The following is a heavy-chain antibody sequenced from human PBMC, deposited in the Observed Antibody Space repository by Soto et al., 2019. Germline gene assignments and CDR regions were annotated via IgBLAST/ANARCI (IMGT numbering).Heavy chain of an antibody. J-gene: IGHJ4*02. CDR2: IYSGGST. CDR1: GFTVSRNY. CDR3: ARGGNPNDY. D-gene: IGHD4-4*01. V-gene: IGHV3-53*04. Sequence: EVQLEESGGGLVQPGGSLRLSCVVSGFTVSRNYMSWVRQAPGKGLEWVSVIYSGGSTYYADSVKGRFTISRHNPKHTLYLPMVSLRAEDTAMYYCARGGNPNDYGGQGTLVTVSS.